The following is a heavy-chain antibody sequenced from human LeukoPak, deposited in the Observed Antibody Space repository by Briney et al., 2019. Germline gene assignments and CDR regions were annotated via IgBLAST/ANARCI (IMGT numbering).Heavy chain of an antibody. CDR3: TAITAAGQRGSSFDY. CDR1: GYTLTEFS. CDR2: FDPEGGET. V-gene: IGHV1-24*01. Sequence: ASVKVSCKVSGYTLTEFSIHWVRRVPGKGLEWMGGFDPEGGETIYAQKFQGRVTMTEDTSSDTAYMELSSLRSDDTAVYFCTAITAAGQRGSSFDYWGQGTLVTVSS. J-gene: IGHJ4*02. D-gene: IGHD6-13*01.